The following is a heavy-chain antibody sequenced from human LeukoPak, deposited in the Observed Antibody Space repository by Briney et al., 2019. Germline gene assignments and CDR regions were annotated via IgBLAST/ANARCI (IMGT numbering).Heavy chain of an antibody. J-gene: IGHJ6*03. CDR3: ARGNWNDEYYYYMDV. D-gene: IGHD1-1*01. CDR1: GYTFTSYD. Sequence: ASVKVSCKASGYTFTSYDINWVRQATGQGLEWMGWMNPNSGNTGYAQKFQGRVTITRNTSISTAYMELSSLRSEDTAVYYCARGNWNDEYYYYMDVWGKGTTVTVSS. V-gene: IGHV1-8*03. CDR2: MNPNSGNT.